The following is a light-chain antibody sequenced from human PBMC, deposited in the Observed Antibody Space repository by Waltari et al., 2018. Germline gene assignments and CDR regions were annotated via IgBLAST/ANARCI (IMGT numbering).Light chain of an antibody. Sequence: QSVLTQPPSLSAAPGQKVTLSCSASTTKIGTNYVSWYKQVPGTAPKLLIYDKHKRPSGIPDRFSGSRSGTSATLDISGLQTGDEAEYYCATWETRLSTVVFGGGTKLTVL. J-gene: IGLJ2*01. CDR3: ATWETRLSTVV. CDR1: TTKIGTNY. CDR2: DKH. V-gene: IGLV1-51*01.